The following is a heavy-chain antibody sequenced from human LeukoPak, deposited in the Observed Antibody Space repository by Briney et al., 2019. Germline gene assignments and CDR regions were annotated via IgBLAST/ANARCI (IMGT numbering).Heavy chain of an antibody. V-gene: IGHV4-39*01. D-gene: IGHD3-10*01. Sequence: PSKTLSLTCTVSGGSISSSSYYWGWIRQPPGKGLEWIGSIYYSGSTYYNPSLKSRVTISVDTSKNQFSLKLSSVTAADTAVYYCARPAPRYYYGSGSYYFDYWGQGTLVTVSS. CDR1: GGSISSSSYY. CDR3: ARPAPRYYYGSGSYYFDY. CDR2: IYYSGST. J-gene: IGHJ4*02.